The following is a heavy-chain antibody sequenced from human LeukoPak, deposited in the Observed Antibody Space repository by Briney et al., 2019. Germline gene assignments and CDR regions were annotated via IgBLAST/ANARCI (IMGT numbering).Heavy chain of an antibody. CDR1: GSRFSTYW. CDR3: ARGGYSGYEFDC. CDR2: IYPGDSVT. V-gene: IGHV5-51*01. J-gene: IGHJ4*02. D-gene: IGHD5-12*01. Sequence: GESLKISGRASGSRFSTYWIGWVRQLPGKGLEWMGVIYPGDSVTRYSPSFQGQVTMSADKSISTAYLQWSSLQASDTTMYYCARGGYSGYEFDCWGQGTLVTVSS.